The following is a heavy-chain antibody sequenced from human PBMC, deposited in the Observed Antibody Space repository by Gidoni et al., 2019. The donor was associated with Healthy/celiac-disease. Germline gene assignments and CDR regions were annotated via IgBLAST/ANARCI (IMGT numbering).Heavy chain of an antibody. CDR2: IKSKTDGGTT. Sequence: EVQLVESGGGLVKPGGSLRLSCAASGFTFSNAWLSWVRQAPGKGLEWVGRIKSKTDGGTTDYAAPVKGRFTISRDDSKNTLYLQMNSLKTEDTAVYYCTTDRTAVARQRWWSWFDPWGQGTLVTVSS. V-gene: IGHV3-15*01. CDR3: TTDRTAVARQRWWSWFDP. CDR1: GFTFSNAW. J-gene: IGHJ5*02. D-gene: IGHD6-19*01.